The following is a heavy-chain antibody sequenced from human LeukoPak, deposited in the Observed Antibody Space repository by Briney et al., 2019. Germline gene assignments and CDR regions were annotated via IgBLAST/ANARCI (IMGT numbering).Heavy chain of an antibody. V-gene: IGHV3-11*04. CDR2: ISSRGSTI. Sequence: GGSLRLSCAASGFTFSDYYMSWIRQAPGKGLEWVSYISSRGSTIYYADSVKGRFTISRDNAKNSLYLQMNSLRAEDTAVYYCARRGQGGVKRITIFGVLYFDYWGQGTLVTVSS. CDR3: ARRGQGGVKRITIFGVLYFDY. CDR1: GFTFSDYY. J-gene: IGHJ4*02. D-gene: IGHD3-3*01.